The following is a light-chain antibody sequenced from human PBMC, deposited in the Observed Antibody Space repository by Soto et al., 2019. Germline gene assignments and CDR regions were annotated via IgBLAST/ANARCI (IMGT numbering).Light chain of an antibody. CDR2: EVN. Sequence: NFMLTQPHSVSESPGKTVTISCTRSSGSIASNYVQWYQQRPGSAPTTVIYEVNQRPSGVPDRFSGSIDSSSNSASLTISRLKTEDEADYYCQSYHSSNVVFGGGTKLTVL. J-gene: IGLJ3*02. CDR3: QSYHSSNVV. V-gene: IGLV6-57*04. CDR1: SGSIASNY.